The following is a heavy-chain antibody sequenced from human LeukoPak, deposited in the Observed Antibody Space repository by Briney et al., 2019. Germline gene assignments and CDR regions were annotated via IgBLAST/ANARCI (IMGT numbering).Heavy chain of an antibody. Sequence: SGTLSLTCAVSGGSISSSNWWSWVRQPPGKGLEWIGETYHSGSTNYNPSLKSRVTISVDKSKNQFSLKLSSVTAADTAVYYCARGPYGDYVSPLDYWGQGTLVTVSS. CDR3: ARGPYGDYVSPLDY. J-gene: IGHJ4*02. D-gene: IGHD4-17*01. CDR1: GGSISSSNW. CDR2: TYHSGST. V-gene: IGHV4-4*02.